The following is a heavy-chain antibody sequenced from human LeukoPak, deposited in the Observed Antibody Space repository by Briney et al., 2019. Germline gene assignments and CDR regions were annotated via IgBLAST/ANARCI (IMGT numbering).Heavy chain of an antibody. Sequence: PGGSLRLSCAASGFTFSDYYMSWIRQAPGKGLEWVSYISSSGSTIYYADSVKGRFTISRDNAKNSLYLQMNSLRAEDTAVYYCARVSSGLNVWGSYRNLDYWGQGTLVTVSS. J-gene: IGHJ4*02. CDR2: ISSSGSTI. V-gene: IGHV3-11*01. CDR3: ARVSSGLNVWGSYRNLDY. CDR1: GFTFSDYY. D-gene: IGHD3-16*02.